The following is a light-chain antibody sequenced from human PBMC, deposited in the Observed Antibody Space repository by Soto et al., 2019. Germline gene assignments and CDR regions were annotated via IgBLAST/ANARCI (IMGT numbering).Light chain of an antibody. CDR1: QSVSSNY. Sequence: EIVLTQSPGTLSLSPGERATLSCRASQSVSSNYLAWYQRKPGQAPRLLIYGASSRATDIPNRFSGSGSGTDFTLTITRPEPEDFAVYFCKQYGGSPPTFGQGTKVEIK. CDR3: KQYGGSPPT. V-gene: IGKV3-20*01. J-gene: IGKJ1*01. CDR2: GAS.